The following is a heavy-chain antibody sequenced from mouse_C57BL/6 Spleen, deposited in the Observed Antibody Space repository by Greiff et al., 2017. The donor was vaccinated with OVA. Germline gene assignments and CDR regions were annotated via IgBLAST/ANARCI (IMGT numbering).Heavy chain of an antibody. D-gene: IGHD3-2*02. V-gene: IGHV1-55*01. CDR3: AREDSSGSAWFAY. CDR1: GYTFTSSW. Sequence: QVQLQQPGAELVKPGASVKMSCKASGYTFTSSWITWVKQRPGQGLEWIGDIYPGSGSTNYNEKFKSKATLTVDTSSSTAYMQLSSLTSEDSAVYYCAREDSSGSAWFAYWGQGTLVTVSA. J-gene: IGHJ3*01. CDR2: IYPGSGST.